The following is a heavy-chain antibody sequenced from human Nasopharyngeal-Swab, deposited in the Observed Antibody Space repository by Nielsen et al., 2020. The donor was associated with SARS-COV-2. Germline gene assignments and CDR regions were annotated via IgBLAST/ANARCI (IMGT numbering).Heavy chain of an antibody. CDR2: INHSGST. Sequence: SETLSLTCAVYGGSFSGYYWSWIRQPPGKGLEWIGEINHSGSTNYNPSLKSRVTISVDTSKNQFSLKLSSVIAADTAVYYCARGLGATVTTGCDYWGQGTLVTVSS. CDR1: GGSFSGYY. D-gene: IGHD4-17*01. V-gene: IGHV4-34*01. J-gene: IGHJ4*02. CDR3: ARGLGATVTTGCDY.